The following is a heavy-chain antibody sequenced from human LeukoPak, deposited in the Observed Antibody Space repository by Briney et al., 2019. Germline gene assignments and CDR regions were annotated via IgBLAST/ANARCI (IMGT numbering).Heavy chain of an antibody. CDR1: GGSISSYY. CDR2: MYNSDSP. J-gene: IGHJ4*02. V-gene: IGHV4-4*07. Sequence: PSETLSLTCTVSGGSISSYYWTWIRQPAGKGLEWIGRMYNSDSPNYNPSLKSRVTMSVDTSKNQVSLRPTSVTAADTAVYYCARESAVAGITALDYWGQGTLATVSS. CDR3: ARESAVAGITALDY. D-gene: IGHD6-19*01.